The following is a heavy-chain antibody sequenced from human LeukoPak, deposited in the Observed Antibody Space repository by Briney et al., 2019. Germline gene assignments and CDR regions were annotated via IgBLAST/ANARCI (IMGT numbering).Heavy chain of an antibody. CDR2: ISGSGGST. J-gene: IGHJ4*02. V-gene: IGHV3-23*01. D-gene: IGHD6-19*01. CDR3: AKDRSFGYSSGWYSV. Sequence: GGSLRLSCAASGFTFSSYAMSWVRQAPGKGLEWVSAISGSGGSTYYADSVKGRFTISRVNSKNTLYLQMNSLRAEDTAVYYCAKDRSFGYSSGWYSVWGQGTLVTVSS. CDR1: GFTFSSYA.